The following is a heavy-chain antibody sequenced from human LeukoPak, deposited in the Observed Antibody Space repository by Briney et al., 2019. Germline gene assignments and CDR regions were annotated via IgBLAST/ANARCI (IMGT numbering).Heavy chain of an antibody. CDR1: GYSFTSYW. Sequence: GESLKISCKGSGYSFTSYWIGWVRQMPGKGLEWMGIIYPGDSDTRYSPSFQGQVTISADKSISTAYLQWSSLKASDTAMYYCARHGTVGDYPLLMTRPLDYWGQGTLLTVSS. J-gene: IGHJ4*02. CDR2: IYPGDSDT. CDR3: ARHGTVGDYPLLMTRPLDY. D-gene: IGHD4-11*01. V-gene: IGHV5-51*01.